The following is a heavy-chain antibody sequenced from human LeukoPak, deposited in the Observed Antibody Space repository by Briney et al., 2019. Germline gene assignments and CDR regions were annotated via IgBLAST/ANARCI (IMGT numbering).Heavy chain of an antibody. CDR2: ISYDGSNK. Sequence: GGSLRLSCAASGFTFSSYAMHWVRQAPGKGLEWVAVISYDGSNKYYADSVKGRFTISRDNSKNTLYLQMNSLRAEDTAVYYCAKAKSSGRYCSSTSCYHYYYYYMDVWGKGTTVTISS. V-gene: IGHV3-30*04. CDR1: GFTFSSYA. CDR3: AKAKSSGRYCSSTSCYHYYYYYMDV. J-gene: IGHJ6*03. D-gene: IGHD2-2*01.